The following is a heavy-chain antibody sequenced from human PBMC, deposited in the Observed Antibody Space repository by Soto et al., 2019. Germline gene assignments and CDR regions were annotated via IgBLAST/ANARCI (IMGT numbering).Heavy chain of an antibody. CDR2: ISGYNGKT. V-gene: IGHV1-18*01. CDR3: AATGGNYFGLDV. Sequence: QVRLVQSGSEVKKLGASVKVSCKSSDNTFTHYGINWVRQAPGQGLEWMGWISGYNGKTKYAQKFQDRVTMTADTGTRTAFMEVMSLTSDDTGVYFCAATGGNYFGLDVWGQGTTVTVSS. J-gene: IGHJ6*02. D-gene: IGHD2-8*02. CDR1: DNTFTHYG.